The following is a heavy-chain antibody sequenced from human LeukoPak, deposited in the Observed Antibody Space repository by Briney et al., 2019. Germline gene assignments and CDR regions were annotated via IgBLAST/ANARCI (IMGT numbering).Heavy chain of an antibody. D-gene: IGHD3-16*01. J-gene: IGHJ4*02. Sequence: SETLSLTCTVSGGSISSGAYYWSWIRQHPGKGLEWIGYIFYSGNTYYNPSLKSRVTISVDTSKNQFSLKLSSVTAADTVVYYCARVPAGESFDYWGQGTLVTVSS. CDR2: IFYSGNT. CDR3: ARVPAGESFDY. CDR1: GGSISSGAYY. V-gene: IGHV4-31*03.